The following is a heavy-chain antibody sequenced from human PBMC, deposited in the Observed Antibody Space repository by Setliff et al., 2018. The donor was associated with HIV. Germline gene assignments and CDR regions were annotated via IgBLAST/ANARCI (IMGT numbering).Heavy chain of an antibody. D-gene: IGHD1-26*01. Sequence: SETLSLTCTVSGGSINTYYWSWIRQPPGKGLEWIGYIYYSGSTYYNPSLKSRITISVDTSKNQFSLKLNSVTAADAALYYCAIKVYSETYGPTYGPGPYFDFWGQGTQVTVSS. V-gene: IGHV4-59*08. CDR1: GGSINTYY. J-gene: IGHJ4*02. CDR2: IYYSGST. CDR3: AIKVYSETYGPTYGPGPYFDF.